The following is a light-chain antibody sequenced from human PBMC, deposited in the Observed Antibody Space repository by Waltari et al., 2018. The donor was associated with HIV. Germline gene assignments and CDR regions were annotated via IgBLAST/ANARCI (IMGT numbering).Light chain of an antibody. V-gene: IGLV2-23*02. J-gene: IGLJ1*01. CDR3: CSYAGTGTYV. CDR2: AVT. CDR1: SSDVSSYNL. Sequence: QSALTQPASVSGSTGQSITLSCTATSSDVSSYNLFSWYQPPPGKAPKFMIYAVTKRPSGVSNRFSGSKSDNTASLTISGLQAEDEADYYCCSYAGTGTYVFGTGTKVTVL.